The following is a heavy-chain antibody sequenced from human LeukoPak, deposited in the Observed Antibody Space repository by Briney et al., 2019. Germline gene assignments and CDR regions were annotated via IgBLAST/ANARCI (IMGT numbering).Heavy chain of an antibody. CDR3: ARGRYSSSWCPGT. CDR2: ISYDGSNK. CDR1: GFTFSSYA. J-gene: IGHJ5*02. D-gene: IGHD6-13*01. Sequence: GGSLRLSCAASGFTFSSYAMHWVRQAPGKGLEWVAVISYDGSNKYYADSVKGRFTISRDNSKNTLYLQMNSLRAEDTAVYYCARGRYSSSWCPGTWGQGTLVTVSS. V-gene: IGHV3-30-3*01.